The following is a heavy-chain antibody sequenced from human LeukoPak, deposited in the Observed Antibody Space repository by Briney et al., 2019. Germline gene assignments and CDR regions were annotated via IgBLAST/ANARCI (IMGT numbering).Heavy chain of an antibody. V-gene: IGHV3-48*01. CDR3: ARADRYYDVFTGKMGDD. D-gene: IGHD3-9*01. CDR2: ITSSSSTI. J-gene: IGHJ4*02. Sequence: GGSLRLSCAASGFTFSSYNMNWVRQAPGKGLEWVSYITSSSSTIYYADSVKGRFTISRDNAKNSLYLQMNSLRAEDTAVYYCARADRYYDVFTGKMGDDWGQGTLVTVSS. CDR1: GFTFSSYN.